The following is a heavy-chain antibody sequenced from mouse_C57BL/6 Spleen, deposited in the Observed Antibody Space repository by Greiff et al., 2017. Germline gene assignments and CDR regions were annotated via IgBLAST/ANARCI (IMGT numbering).Heavy chain of an antibody. CDR1: GFTFSSYA. CDR2: ISSGGDYI. J-gene: IGHJ4*01. D-gene: IGHD1-1*01. V-gene: IGHV5-9-1*02. Sequence: EVKVVESGEGLVKPGGSLKLSCAASGFTFSSYAMSWVRQTPEKRLEWVAYISSGGDYIYYADTVKGRLTISRDNARNTLYLQMSSLKSEDTAMYYCTRVVTTVVATRGYAMDYWGQGTSVTVSS. CDR3: TRVVTTVVATRGYAMDY.